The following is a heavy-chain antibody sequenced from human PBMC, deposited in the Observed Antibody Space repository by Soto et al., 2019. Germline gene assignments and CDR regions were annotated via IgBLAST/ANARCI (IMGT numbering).Heavy chain of an antibody. CDR3: ARRGTYSSGWDY. J-gene: IGHJ4*02. V-gene: IGHV5-51*01. D-gene: IGHD6-19*01. CDR1: GYIFTSYW. Sequence: GESLKISCKGSGYIFTSYWIGWVRQMPGKGLEWMGIIHGGDSNTRYSPSFEGQVTISTDKSISTAYLQWSSLKASDTAMYYCARRGTYSSGWDYWGQGTLVTVSS. CDR2: IHGGDSNT.